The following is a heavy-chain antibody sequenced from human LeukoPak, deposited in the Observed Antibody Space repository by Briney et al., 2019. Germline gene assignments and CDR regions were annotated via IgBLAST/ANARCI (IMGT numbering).Heavy chain of an antibody. J-gene: IGHJ4*02. CDR2: ISAYNGNT. CDR3: AKDRCRGGSGSYCPFDY. V-gene: IGHV1-18*01. CDR1: GYTFTPSG. Sequence: GAPVKVSCSAAGYTFTPSGTIWVRQAPGQRLEWMGWISAYNGNTNYAHKLQRRVTMTTYTSTSTANMELRSLRSDDTAVYYCAKDRCRGGSGSYCPFDYWGQGTLVTVSS. D-gene: IGHD3-10*01.